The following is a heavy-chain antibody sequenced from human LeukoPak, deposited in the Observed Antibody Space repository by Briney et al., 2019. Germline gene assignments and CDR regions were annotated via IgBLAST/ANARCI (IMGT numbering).Heavy chain of an antibody. CDR2: IYPGDSDT. D-gene: IGHD2-15*01. J-gene: IGHJ5*02. V-gene: IGHV5-51*01. CDR3: ARVVAATTWFDP. Sequence: GESLQISCKGSGSLFTSYWIGWGRQLPGKGLEWMGIIYPGDSDTRYSPSFQGQVTISADKSISTAYLQWSSLKASDTAMYYCARVVAATTWFDPWGQGTLVTVSS. CDR1: GSLFTSYW.